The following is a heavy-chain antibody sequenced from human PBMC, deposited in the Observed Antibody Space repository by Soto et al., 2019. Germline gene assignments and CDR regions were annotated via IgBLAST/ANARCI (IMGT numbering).Heavy chain of an antibody. CDR3: ARDLGSSSDIDAFDI. Sequence: PGGSLRLSCAASGFTFSSYWMSWVRQAPGKGLEWVANIKQDGSEKYYVDSVKGRFTISRDNAKNSLYLQMNSLRAEDTAVYYCARDLGSSSDIDAFDIWGQGTMVTVSS. V-gene: IGHV3-7*01. D-gene: IGHD6-6*01. J-gene: IGHJ3*02. CDR2: IKQDGSEK. CDR1: GFTFSSYW.